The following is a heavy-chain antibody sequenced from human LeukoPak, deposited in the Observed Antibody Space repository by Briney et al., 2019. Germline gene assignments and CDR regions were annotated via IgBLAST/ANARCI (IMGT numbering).Heavy chain of an antibody. CDR2: IYYSGST. V-gene: IGHV4-30-4*08. CDR1: GGSISSGDYY. J-gene: IGHJ4*02. CDR3: ARDSDYSNSWYYFDY. Sequence: SQTLSLTCTVSGGSISSGDYYWSWIRQPPGKGLEWIGYIYYSGSTYYNPSLKSRVTISVDTSKNQFSLKLSSVTAADTAVYDCARDSDYSNSWYYFDYWGQGTLVTVSS. D-gene: IGHD4-11*01.